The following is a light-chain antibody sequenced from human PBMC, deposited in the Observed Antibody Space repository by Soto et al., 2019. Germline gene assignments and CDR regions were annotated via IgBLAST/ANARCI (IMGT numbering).Light chain of an antibody. CDR2: DAS. CDR1: QSISSW. Sequence: DIQMTQSPSTLSASVGDRVTITCRASQSISSWLAWYQQKPGKAPKLLIYDASYLERGVPSRFSGSGSGTEFTLTISSLQPDDLATYYCQLYNSFWTFGHGTKVEI. J-gene: IGKJ1*01. CDR3: QLYNSFWT. V-gene: IGKV1-5*01.